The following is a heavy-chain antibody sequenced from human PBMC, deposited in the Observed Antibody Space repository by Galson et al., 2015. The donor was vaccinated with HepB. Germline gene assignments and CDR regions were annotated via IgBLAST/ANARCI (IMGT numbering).Heavy chain of an antibody. CDR3: ARVVPRYYDILTCDY. D-gene: IGHD3-9*01. CDR1: GFTVSSNY. Sequence: SLRLSCAASGFTVSSNYMSWVRQAPGKGLEWVSVIYSGGSTYYADSVKGRFTISRDNSKNTLYLQMNSLRAEDTAVYYYARVVPRYYDILTCDYWGQGTLVTVSS. V-gene: IGHV3-53*01. CDR2: IYSGGST. J-gene: IGHJ4*02.